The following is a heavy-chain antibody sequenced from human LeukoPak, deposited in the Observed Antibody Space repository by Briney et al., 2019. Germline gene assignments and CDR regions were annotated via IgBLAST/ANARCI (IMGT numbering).Heavy chain of an antibody. CDR1: GFTFSSYS. CDR2: ISSSSTI. Sequence: GALRLSCAASGFTFSSYSMNWVRQAPGKGLEWVSYISSSSTIYYADSVKGRFTISRDNAKNSLYLQMNSLRAEDTAVYYCAREEPDFWSGYWGQGTLVTVSS. J-gene: IGHJ4*02. CDR3: AREEPDFWSGY. D-gene: IGHD3-3*01. V-gene: IGHV3-48*01.